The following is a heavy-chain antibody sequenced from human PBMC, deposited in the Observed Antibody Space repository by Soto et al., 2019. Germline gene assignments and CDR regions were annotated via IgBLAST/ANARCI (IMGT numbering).Heavy chain of an antibody. CDR3: ARISQGGAFDI. CDR1: GFTFSSYA. CDR2: ISGSGGST. Sequence: GGSVRLSCAASGFTFSSYAMSWVRQAPGKGLEWVSAISGSGGSTYYADSVKGRFTISRDNAKNSLYLQMNSLRAEDTAVYYCARISQGGAFDIWGQGTMVTVSS. D-gene: IGHD2-15*01. V-gene: IGHV3-23*01. J-gene: IGHJ3*02.